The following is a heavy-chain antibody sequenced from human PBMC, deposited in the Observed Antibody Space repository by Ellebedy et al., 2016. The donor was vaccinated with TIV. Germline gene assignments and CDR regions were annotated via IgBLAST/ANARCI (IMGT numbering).Heavy chain of an antibody. Sequence: GESLKISCAVSGFTVGTNYLSWVRQAPGKGLEWVSTIYGDGTTYYADSVRGRFTISRDNSKNTLYLQMKSLRADDTAVYYCANNWVVRGEGWNNGMDIWGQGTTVTVSS. J-gene: IGHJ6*02. D-gene: IGHD3-10*01. CDR2: IYGDGTT. CDR1: GFTVGTNY. V-gene: IGHV3-66*01. CDR3: ANNWVVRGEGWNNGMDI.